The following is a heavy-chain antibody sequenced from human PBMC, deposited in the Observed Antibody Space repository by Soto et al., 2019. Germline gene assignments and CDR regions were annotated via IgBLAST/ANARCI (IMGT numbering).Heavy chain of an antibody. D-gene: IGHD3-22*01. V-gene: IGHV3-48*03. Sequence: PGGSLRLSCAASGFTFSGYEMNWVRQAPGKGLEWVSYISGSGSTIYYADPVKGRFTISRDNAKDSLYLQMNSLRAEDTAVYYCAREVVVFGVIIPTPMDVWGQGTTVTVS. CDR1: GFTFSGYE. CDR2: ISGSGSTI. CDR3: AREVVVFGVIIPTPMDV. J-gene: IGHJ6*02.